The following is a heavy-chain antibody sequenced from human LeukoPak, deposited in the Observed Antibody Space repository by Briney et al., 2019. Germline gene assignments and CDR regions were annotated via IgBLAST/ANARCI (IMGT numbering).Heavy chain of an antibody. CDR2: ISGSGGST. CDR1: GFTFSYAW. Sequence: PGGSLRLSCAASGFTFSYAWMSWVRQAPGKGLEWVSAISGSGGSTYYADSVKGRFTISRDNSKNTLYLQMNSLRAEDTAVYYCAKGTMVTPFDYWGQGTLVAVSS. CDR3: AKGTMVTPFDY. D-gene: IGHD5-18*01. V-gene: IGHV3-23*01. J-gene: IGHJ4*02.